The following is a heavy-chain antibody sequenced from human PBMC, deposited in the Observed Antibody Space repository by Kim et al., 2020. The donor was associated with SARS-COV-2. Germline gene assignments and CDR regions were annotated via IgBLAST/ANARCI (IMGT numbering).Heavy chain of an antibody. Sequence: GGSLRLSCAASGFTFSSYSMNWVRQAPGKGLEWVSSISSSSSYIYYADSVKGRFTISRDNAKNSLYLQMNSLRAEDTAVYYCARSKEYSSSSDAFDIWGQGTMVTVSS. CDR3: ARSKEYSSSSDAFDI. J-gene: IGHJ3*02. V-gene: IGHV3-21*01. CDR2: ISSSSSYI. CDR1: GFTFSSYS. D-gene: IGHD6-6*01.